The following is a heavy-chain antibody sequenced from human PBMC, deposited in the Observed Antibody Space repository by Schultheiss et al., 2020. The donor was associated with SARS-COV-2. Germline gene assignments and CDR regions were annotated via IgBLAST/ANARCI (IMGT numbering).Heavy chain of an antibody. CDR1: GFTFSSYA. Sequence: GESLKISCAASGFTFSSYAMHWVRQAPGKGLVWVSRIYSDGSETRYADSVKGRFTISRDNSKNTLYLQMNSLRAEDTAVYYCARASSYYYMDVWGKGTTVTVSS. J-gene: IGHJ6*03. CDR3: ARASSYYYMDV. V-gene: IGHV3-74*01. CDR2: IYSDGSET.